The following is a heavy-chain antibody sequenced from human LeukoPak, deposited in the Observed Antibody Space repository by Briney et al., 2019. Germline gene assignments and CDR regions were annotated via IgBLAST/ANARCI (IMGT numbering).Heavy chain of an antibody. V-gene: IGHV4-59*01. CDR1: GGSISSYY. J-gene: IGHJ4*02. CDR3: ARGTAMVSQEGFDY. D-gene: IGHD5-18*01. CDR2: IYYSGST. Sequence: SETLSLTCTVSGGSISSYYWSWIRQPPGKGLEWIGYIYYSGSTNYNPSLKSRVTISVDTSKNQFSLKLSSVAAADTAVYYCARGTAMVSQEGFDYWGQGTLVTVSS.